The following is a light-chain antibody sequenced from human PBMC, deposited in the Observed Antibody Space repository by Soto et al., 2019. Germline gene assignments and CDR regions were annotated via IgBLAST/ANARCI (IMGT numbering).Light chain of an antibody. CDR2: EVN. J-gene: IGLJ1*01. Sequence: QSALTQPASVSGSPGQSITISCTGTSSDVGGYNYVSWYQQHPGKAPKLMIYEVNNRPSGVSFRFSGSKSGSTASLTISGLQAEDEADYYCAAWDDSLNAHYVFGTGTKVTVL. V-gene: IGLV2-14*01. CDR1: SSDVGGYNY. CDR3: AAWDDSLNAHYV.